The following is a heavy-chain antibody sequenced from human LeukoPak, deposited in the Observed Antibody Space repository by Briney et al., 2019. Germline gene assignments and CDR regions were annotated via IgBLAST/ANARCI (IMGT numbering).Heavy chain of an antibody. CDR2: IKSKTDGEAT. D-gene: IGHD6-13*01. CDR3: ARQGAAGKYYYYYMDV. Sequence: GGSLRLSCAASGFTFSDYYMSWVRQAPGEGLDWVGRIKSKTDGEATDYGTPVKGRFTLSRDDSKNTLYLQMNSLKTEDTAVYYCARQGAAGKYYYYYMDVWGKGTTVTVSS. J-gene: IGHJ6*03. V-gene: IGHV3-15*01. CDR1: GFTFSDYY.